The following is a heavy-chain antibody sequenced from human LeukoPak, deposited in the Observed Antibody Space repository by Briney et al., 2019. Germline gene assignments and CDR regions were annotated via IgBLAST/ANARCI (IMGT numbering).Heavy chain of an antibody. Sequence: SETLSLTCAVYGGSFSGYYWSWIRQPPGKGLEWIGEINHSGSTNYNPSLKSRVTISVDTSKNQFSLKLSSVTAADTAVYYCARQYYDFWSGYYSDYWGQGTLVTVPS. J-gene: IGHJ4*02. CDR2: INHSGST. CDR1: GGSFSGYY. CDR3: ARQYYDFWSGYYSDY. D-gene: IGHD3-3*01. V-gene: IGHV4-34*01.